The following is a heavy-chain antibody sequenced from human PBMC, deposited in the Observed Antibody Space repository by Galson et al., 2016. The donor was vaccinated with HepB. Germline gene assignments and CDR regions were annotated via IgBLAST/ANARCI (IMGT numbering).Heavy chain of an antibody. CDR3: ARQYRGGPSDY. D-gene: IGHD6-25*01. CDR1: GGSISSSDW. CDR2: ILHSGRV. J-gene: IGHJ4*02. V-gene: IGHV4-4*02. Sequence: SATLSLTCAVSGGSISSSDWWSWVRQPPGQGLEWIGQILHSGRVNYTPSLASRVTISIDPSNNHFSLRLTSVTAADTALYYCARQYRGGPSDYWGQGTLVIVSS.